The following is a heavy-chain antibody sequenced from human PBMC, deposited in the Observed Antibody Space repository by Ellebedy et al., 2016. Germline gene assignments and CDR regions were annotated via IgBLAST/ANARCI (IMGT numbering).Heavy chain of an antibody. D-gene: IGHD4-23*01. CDR3: AKRGLLGGWYAS. Sequence: GGSLRLSCKGSGNNFTSDLIAWVRQTPGKGLEWMGIIYPGDSPTKYSPSFQGHFTIPADKSISAAYLQWSSLKASDTAVYYCAKRGLLGGWYASWGQGTPVTVSS. V-gene: IGHV5-51*01. CDR2: IYPGDSPT. CDR1: GNNFTSDL. J-gene: IGHJ5*01.